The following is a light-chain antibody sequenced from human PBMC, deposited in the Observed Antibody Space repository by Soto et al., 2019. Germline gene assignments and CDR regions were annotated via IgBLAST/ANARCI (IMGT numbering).Light chain of an antibody. V-gene: IGLV2-14*01. CDR3: SSYTSSSTPLV. J-gene: IGLJ3*02. Sequence: QSALTQPASVSGSPGQSITISCTGTSSDVGGYNYVSWYQQHPGKAPKLMIYDATNRPSGVSNRFSGSKSGNTASLTISGLQAEDEADYYCSSYTSSSTPLVFGGGTKVTVL. CDR2: DAT. CDR1: SSDVGGYNY.